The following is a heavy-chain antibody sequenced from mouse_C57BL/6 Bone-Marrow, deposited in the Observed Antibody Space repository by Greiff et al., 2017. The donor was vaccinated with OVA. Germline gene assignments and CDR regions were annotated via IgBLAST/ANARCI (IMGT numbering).Heavy chain of an antibody. CDR2: ISSGSSTI. V-gene: IGHV5-17*01. CDR3: ARPFYDGYYNAMDY. CDR1: GFTFSDYG. D-gene: IGHD2-3*01. Sequence: EVQLVESGGGLVKPGGSLKLSCAASGFTFSDYGMHWVRQAPEKGLEWVAYISSGSSTIYYADTVKGRVTISRDNAKNTLFLQMTSLRSEDTAMYYCARPFYDGYYNAMDYWGQGTSVTVSS. J-gene: IGHJ4*01.